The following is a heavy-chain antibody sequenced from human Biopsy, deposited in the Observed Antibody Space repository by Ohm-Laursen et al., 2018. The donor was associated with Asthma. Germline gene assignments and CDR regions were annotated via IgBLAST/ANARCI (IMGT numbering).Heavy chain of an antibody. CDR1: GFMFRSFG. Sequence: SSLRLSCAASGFMFRSFGMHWVRQAPGKGLEWVAVISYDGNHKLYEDSVKGRFTISRDNSKNTLYLQMNSLRTEDTAVYYCARGLDYSGRSGFDYWGQGTLVTVSS. V-gene: IGHV3-30*03. CDR2: ISYDGNHK. D-gene: IGHD3-10*01. CDR3: ARGLDYSGRSGFDY. J-gene: IGHJ4*02.